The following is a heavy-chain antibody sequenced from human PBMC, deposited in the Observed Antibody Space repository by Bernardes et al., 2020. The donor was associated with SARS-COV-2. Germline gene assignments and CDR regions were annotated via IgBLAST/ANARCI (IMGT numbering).Heavy chain of an antibody. V-gene: IGHV4-59*01. J-gene: IGHJ4*02. CDR1: GGSISSYY. CDR3: ARLYQSLGGDYFDY. Sequence: SETLSLTCTVSGGSISSYYWSWIRQPPGKGLEWIGYIYYSGSTNYNPSLKSRVTISVDTSKNQFSLKLSSVTAADTAVYYCARLYQSLGGDYFDYWGQGTLVTVSS. CDR2: IYYSGST. D-gene: IGHD2-2*01.